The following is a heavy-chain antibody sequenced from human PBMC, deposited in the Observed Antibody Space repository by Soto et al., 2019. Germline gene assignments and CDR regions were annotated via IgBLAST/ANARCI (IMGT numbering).Heavy chain of an antibody. D-gene: IGHD1-26*01. V-gene: IGHV4-31*03. J-gene: IGHJ2*01. Sequence: PSETLSLTCTVSGGSISSSSCYWSWMRQHPGKGLEWIGYIYYSGSTYYNPSLKSRVTISVDTSNNQFSLKLSSVTAEDTAVYYCTRDLENDYSGSSVGWYFDLWGRGTLVTVSS. CDR3: TRDLENDYSGSSVGWYFDL. CDR2: IYYSGST. CDR1: GGSISSSSCY.